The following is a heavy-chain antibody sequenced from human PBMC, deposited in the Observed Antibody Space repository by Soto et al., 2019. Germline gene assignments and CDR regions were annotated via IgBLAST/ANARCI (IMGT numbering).Heavy chain of an antibody. CDR2: AYYSGDT. CDR1: GGSISLYY. CDR3: ARDRSTYGGGGTGEVKENWFDP. D-gene: IGHD2-8*01. J-gene: IGHJ5*02. Sequence: PSETLSLTCSFSGGSISLYYWSWIRHPPGKGLEWIGYAYYSGDTGYNPSLQSRVTMAVDTSKNQVSLKLTSVTAADTAVYYCARDRSTYGGGGTGEVKENWFDPWGQGALVTVSS. V-gene: IGHV4-59*01.